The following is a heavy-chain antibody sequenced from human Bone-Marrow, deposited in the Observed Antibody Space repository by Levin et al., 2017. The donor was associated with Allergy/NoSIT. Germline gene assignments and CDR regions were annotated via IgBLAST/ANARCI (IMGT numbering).Heavy chain of an antibody. J-gene: IGHJ4*02. V-gene: IGHV4-34*01. CDR3: ARVKVRALGYCSSTSCYARGYFDY. D-gene: IGHD2-2*01. Sequence: SETLSLTCAVYGGSFSGYYWSWIRQPPGKGLEWIGEINHSGSTNYNPSLKSRVTISVDTSKNQFSLKLSSVTAADTAVYYCARVKVRALGYCSSTSCYARGYFDYWGQGTLVTVSS. CDR2: INHSGST. CDR1: GGSFSGYY.